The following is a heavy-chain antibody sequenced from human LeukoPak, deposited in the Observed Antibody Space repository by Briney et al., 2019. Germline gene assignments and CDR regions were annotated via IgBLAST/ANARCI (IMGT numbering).Heavy chain of an antibody. V-gene: IGHV3-30-3*02. CDR1: GFTFNRYS. CDR2: TSYDGNNK. J-gene: IGHJ4*02. Sequence: GGSLRLSCAASGFTFNRYSMHWVRQAPGKGLDWVAVTSYDGNNKFYTDSVKGRFTISRDNSKNTLYLQMNSLRTEDTAVYYCAKSTSSGHFDYWGQGTLVTVSS. D-gene: IGHD1-1*01. CDR3: AKSTSSGHFDY.